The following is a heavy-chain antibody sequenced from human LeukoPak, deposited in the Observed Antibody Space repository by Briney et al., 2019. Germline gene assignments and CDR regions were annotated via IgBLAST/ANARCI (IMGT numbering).Heavy chain of an antibody. J-gene: IGHJ5*02. Sequence: SETLSLTCTVSGGSISSRSYYWGRIRQPPAKGLEWIGTIYYSGSTYYNPSLKSRVTISVDTSKNQYSLKLSSVTAADTAVYYCATWGSTGLGFDPWGQGTLVTVSS. CDR3: ATWGSTGLGFDP. V-gene: IGHV4-39*01. D-gene: IGHD6-13*01. CDR2: IYYSGST. CDR1: GGSISSRSYY.